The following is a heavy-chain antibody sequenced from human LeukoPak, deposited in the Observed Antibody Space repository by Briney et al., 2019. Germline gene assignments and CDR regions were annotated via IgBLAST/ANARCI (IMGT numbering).Heavy chain of an antibody. D-gene: IGHD6-19*01. J-gene: IGHJ4*02. CDR3: ARVGSSGWYVHPTLDY. V-gene: IGHV1-2*06. CDR1: GYTFTGYY. Sequence: ASVKVSCKASGYTFTGYYIHWVRQAPGQGLEWMGRINPNSGDTNYAQKFQGRVTVTRDTSISTAYMDLSWLRSDDTAVYYCARVGSSGWYVHPTLDYWGQGTLVTVSS. CDR2: INPNSGDT.